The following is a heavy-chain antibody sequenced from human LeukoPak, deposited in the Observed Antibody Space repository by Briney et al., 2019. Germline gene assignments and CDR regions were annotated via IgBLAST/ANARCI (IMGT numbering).Heavy chain of an antibody. J-gene: IGHJ4*02. D-gene: IGHD6-13*01. CDR3: ARVAAAGRPLDY. V-gene: IGHV1-8*01. Sequence: ASVKVSCKASGYTFSSYDIKWVRQATGQGLEWMGWMNPNSGNTGYAQKFQGRVNMTRNTSISTAYMELSSLRSEDTAVYYCARVAAAGRPLDYWGQGTLVTVSS. CDR1: GYTFSSYD. CDR2: MNPNSGNT.